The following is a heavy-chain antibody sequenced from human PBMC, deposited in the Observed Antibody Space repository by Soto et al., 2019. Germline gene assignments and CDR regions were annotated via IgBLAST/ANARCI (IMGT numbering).Heavy chain of an antibody. V-gene: IGHV3-74*01. D-gene: IGHD3-22*01. J-gene: IGHJ4*02. CDR2: INSDGSST. CDR1: GFTFSSYW. CDR3: AKGYYYDSSGYLLFY. Sequence: PGGSLRLSCAASGFTFSSYWMHWVRQAPGKGLVWVSRINSDGSSTSYADSVKGRFTISRGNAKNTLYLQMNSLRAEDTAVYYCAKGYYYDSSGYLLFYWGQGTLVTVSS.